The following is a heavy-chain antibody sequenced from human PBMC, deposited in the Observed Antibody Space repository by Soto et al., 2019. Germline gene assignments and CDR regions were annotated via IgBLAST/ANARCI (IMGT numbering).Heavy chain of an antibody. V-gene: IGHV3-49*03. Sequence: GGSLRLSCTASGFTFGDYAMSWFRQAPGKGLEWVGVIRSKAYGGTTEYAASVKGRFTISRDDSKSIAYLQMNSLKTEDTAVYYCTCTPDYGDYVNGYYFDYWGQGTLVTVS. J-gene: IGHJ4*02. CDR2: IRSKAYGGTT. D-gene: IGHD4-17*01. CDR1: GFTFGDYA. CDR3: TCTPDYGDYVNGYYFDY.